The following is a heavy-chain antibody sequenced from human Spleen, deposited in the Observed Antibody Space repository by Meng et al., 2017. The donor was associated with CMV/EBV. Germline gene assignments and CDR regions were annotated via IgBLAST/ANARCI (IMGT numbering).Heavy chain of an antibody. CDR2: ISGSGGST. D-gene: IGHD5-24*01. Sequence: GESLKISCAASGFTFSNYAMNWVRQAPGKGLEWVSVISGSGGSTYYADSVKGRFTISRDNSKNTLYLQMNSLRAEDTAVYYCSKLYRDGYNYYDAFDIWGQGTMVTVSS. J-gene: IGHJ3*02. CDR3: SKLYRDGYNYYDAFDI. V-gene: IGHV3-23*01. CDR1: GFTFSNYA.